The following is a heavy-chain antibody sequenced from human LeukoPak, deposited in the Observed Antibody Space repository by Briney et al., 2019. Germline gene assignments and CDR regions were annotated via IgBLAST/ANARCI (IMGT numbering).Heavy chain of an antibody. V-gene: IGHV4-34*01. D-gene: IGHD4-17*01. CDR2: INHSGST. CDR1: GGSFSGYY. CDR3: ARADYGALFTGLYYFDY. J-gene: IGHJ4*02. Sequence: SETLSLTCAVYGGSFSGYYWSWIRQPPGKGLEWIGEINHSGSTNYNPSLKSRVTISVDTSKNQFSLKLSSVTAADTAVYYCARADYGALFTGLYYFDYWGQGTLVTVSS.